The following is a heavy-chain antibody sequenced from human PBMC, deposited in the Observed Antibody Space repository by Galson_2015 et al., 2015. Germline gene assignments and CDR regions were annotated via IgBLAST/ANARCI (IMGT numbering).Heavy chain of an antibody. J-gene: IGHJ3*02. CDR2: IYPGDSDT. V-gene: IGHV5-51*01. CDR3: ARMAQHYYDSSGPGNAFDI. CDR1: GYSFTSYW. D-gene: IGHD3-22*01. Sequence: QSGAEVKKPGESLKISCKGSGYSFTSYWIGWVRRMPGKGLEWMGIIYPGDSDTRYSPSFQGQVTISADKSISTAYLQWSSLKASDTAMYYCARMAQHYYDSSGPGNAFDIWGQGTMVTVSS.